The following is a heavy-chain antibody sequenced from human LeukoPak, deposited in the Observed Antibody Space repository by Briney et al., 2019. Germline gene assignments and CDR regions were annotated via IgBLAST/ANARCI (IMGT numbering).Heavy chain of an antibody. CDR1: GYTFTGYY. CDR2: INPNSGGT. D-gene: IGHD2-15*01. Sequence: ASVKVSCKASGYTFTGYYMHWVRQAPGQGLEWMGWINPNSGGTNYAQKFQGRVTMTRDTSISTAYMELSRLRSDDTAVYYCARWGIVVVVAATDARGFDPWGQGTLATVSS. V-gene: IGHV1-2*02. J-gene: IGHJ5*02. CDR3: ARWGIVVVVAATDARGFDP.